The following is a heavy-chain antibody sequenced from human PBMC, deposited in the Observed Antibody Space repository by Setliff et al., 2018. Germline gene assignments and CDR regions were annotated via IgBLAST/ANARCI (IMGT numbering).Heavy chain of an antibody. CDR3: TRNLAYYDFWSGYPNNYYFDY. V-gene: IGHV3-49*04. J-gene: IGHJ4*02. D-gene: IGHD3-3*01. Sequence: AEGSLRLSCAASGFTFSSYWMSWVRQAPGKGLEWVGLIRSKAYGGTTEYAASVKGRFTISRDDSKSIAYLQMNSLKTEDTAVYYCTRNLAYYDFWSGYPNNYYFDYWGQGTLVTVS. CDR2: IRSKAYGGTT. CDR1: GFTFSSYW.